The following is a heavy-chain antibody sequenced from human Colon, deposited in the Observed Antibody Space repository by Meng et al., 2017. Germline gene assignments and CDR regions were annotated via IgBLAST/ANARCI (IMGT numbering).Heavy chain of an antibody. Sequence: GESLKISCAASGFSFSNYWVTWVRQAPGKGLEWVASIKQDGIERYYLDSVKGRFTITRDNAKNSFYLQMNSLSVQDTGVYYCARDMLGQWLAEYDYWGQGTLVTVSS. J-gene: IGHJ4*02. CDR3: ARDMLGQWLAEYDY. CDR2: IKQDGIER. V-gene: IGHV3-7*01. D-gene: IGHD6-19*01. CDR1: GFSFSNYW.